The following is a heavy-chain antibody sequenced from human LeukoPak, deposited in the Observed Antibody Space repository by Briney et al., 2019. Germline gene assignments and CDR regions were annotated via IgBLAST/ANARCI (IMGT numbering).Heavy chain of an antibody. CDR3: ARPACSSTSCYLYFQY. J-gene: IGHJ1*01. Sequence: GESLEISCKASGYIFTSYWIGWVRQMRGKGLEWMAIIYPANSDTRYSPSFQGQVTISADKSISTAYLQWSSLKASDTAMYYCARPACSSTSCYLYFQYWGQGTLVAVSS. D-gene: IGHD2-2*01. V-gene: IGHV5-51*01. CDR1: GYIFTSYW. CDR2: IYPANSDT.